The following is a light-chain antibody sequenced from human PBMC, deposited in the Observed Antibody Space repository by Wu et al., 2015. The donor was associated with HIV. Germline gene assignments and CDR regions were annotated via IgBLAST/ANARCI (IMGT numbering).Light chain of an antibody. Sequence: DIQMTQSPSSLSASVGDRVTITCRASQSINNYLNWYQQQPGKAPKLLINSASSLRSGVPSRFSGSGSGTDFTLTISSLQPEDVATYYCQKYNTAPWTFGQGTKVEMK. CDR3: QKYNTAPWT. J-gene: IGKJ1*01. V-gene: IGKV1-39*01. CDR1: QSINNY. CDR2: SAS.